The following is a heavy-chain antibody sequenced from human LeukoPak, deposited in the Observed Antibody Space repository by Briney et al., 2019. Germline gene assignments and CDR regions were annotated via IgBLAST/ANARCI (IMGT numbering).Heavy chain of an antibody. Sequence: ASVKVSCKASGYTFTSYGISWVRQAPGQGLEGMGWISAYNGNTNYAQKLQGRVTMTTDTSTSTAYMELRSLRSDDTAVYYCARDVCSSTSCYYPPRVGFDYWGQGTLVTVSS. CDR2: ISAYNGNT. CDR1: GYTFTSYG. J-gene: IGHJ4*02. D-gene: IGHD2-2*01. CDR3: ARDVCSSTSCYYPPRVGFDY. V-gene: IGHV1-18*01.